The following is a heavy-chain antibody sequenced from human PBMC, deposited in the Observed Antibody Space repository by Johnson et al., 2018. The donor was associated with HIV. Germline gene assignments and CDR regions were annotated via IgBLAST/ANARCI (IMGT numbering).Heavy chain of an antibody. CDR3: AKVFSVELPAFDI. Sequence: VQLVESGGGLVQPGRSLRLSCAASGFTFDDYAMHWVRQAPGKGLERVSGISWNSGSIGYADSVKGRFTISRDNAKNSLYLQMNRLGAEDTALYYCAKVFSVELPAFDIWGQVTMVTVSS. V-gene: IGHV3-9*01. CDR1: GFTFDDYA. J-gene: IGHJ3*02. D-gene: IGHD1-26*01. CDR2: ISWNSGSI.